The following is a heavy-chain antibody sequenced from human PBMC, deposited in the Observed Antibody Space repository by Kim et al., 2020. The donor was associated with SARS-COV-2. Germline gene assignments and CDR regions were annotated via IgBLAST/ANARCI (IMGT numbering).Heavy chain of an antibody. V-gene: IGHV4-59*08. Sequence: LKSRVPISVDTSKNQFSRKLSSVTAADTAVYYCARHASQGYCSSTSCYDYWGQGTLVTVSS. CDR3: ARHASQGYCSSTSCYDY. D-gene: IGHD2-2*01. J-gene: IGHJ4*02.